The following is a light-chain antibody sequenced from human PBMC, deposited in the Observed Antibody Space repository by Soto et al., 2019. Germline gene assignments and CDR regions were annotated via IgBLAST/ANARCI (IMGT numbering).Light chain of an antibody. CDR3: SSYTISSPVV. CDR2: DVS. V-gene: IGLV2-14*01. J-gene: IGLJ2*01. Sequence: QSALTQPASVSGSPGQSITISGTGTSSDVGGYTYGSWYQQLPGKAPKLMIYDVSNRPSGVSIRFSGSESCNSASLTISGPQAEDESYYYSSSYTISSPVVFGGGTKLTVL. CDR1: SSDVGGYTY.